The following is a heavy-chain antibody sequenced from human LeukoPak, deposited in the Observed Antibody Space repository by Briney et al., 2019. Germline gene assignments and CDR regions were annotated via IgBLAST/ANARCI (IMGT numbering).Heavy chain of an antibody. D-gene: IGHD6-19*01. CDR2: IYHSGNT. CDR1: GAFISGSNW. J-gene: IGHJ3*01. Sequence: PSETLSCTCAVSGAFISGSNWWSWVRQPQGKGLEWIGEIYHSGNTNYNPSLKSRVTISVDKSKNQFSLKLSSVTAADTAVYYCASASRGWYDAFDVWRQGPMVMVSS. V-gene: IGHV4-4*02. CDR3: ASASRGWYDAFDV.